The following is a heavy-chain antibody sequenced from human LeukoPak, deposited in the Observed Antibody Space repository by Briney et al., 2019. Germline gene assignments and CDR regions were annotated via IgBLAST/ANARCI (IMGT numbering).Heavy chain of an antibody. D-gene: IGHD3-22*01. CDR2: IYHSGST. CDR3: AREGATYYYDSRGYPPADY. Sequence: PSQTLSLTCTVSGGSISSGSYYWSWIRQPPGKGLEWIGSIYHSGSTYYNPSLKSRVTISVDTSKNQFSLKLSSVTAADTAVYYCAREGATYYYDSRGYPPADYWGQGTLVTVSS. V-gene: IGHV4-39*07. CDR1: GGSISSGSYY. J-gene: IGHJ4*02.